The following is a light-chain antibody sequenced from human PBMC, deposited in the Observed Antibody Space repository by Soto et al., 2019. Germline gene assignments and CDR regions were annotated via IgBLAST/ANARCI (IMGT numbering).Light chain of an antibody. CDR3: HQYDTLPRVT. CDR1: QDISNY. V-gene: IGKV1-33*01. J-gene: IGKJ4*01. Sequence: DVQMTQSPSSLSASVGDRVTITCQASQDISNYLNWCQQKPGKAPKLLIYDASNLETGVPSRFSGSGSGTDFTFTISSLQPEDIATYYCHQYDTLPRVTFGGGTKVEIK. CDR2: DAS.